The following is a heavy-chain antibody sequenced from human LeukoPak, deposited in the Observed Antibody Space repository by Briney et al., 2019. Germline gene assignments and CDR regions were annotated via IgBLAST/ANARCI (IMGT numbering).Heavy chain of an antibody. CDR3: ARGYGSGEQFQFDF. Sequence: ASVKVSCKASGYTFTSYDINWVRQAPGQGLEWMGRSNPSGGSTRYAQKFQGRVTMTRDTSTSTVYMELSSLRSEDTAVYFCARGYGSGEQFQFDFWGQGTLVTVSS. CDR2: SNPSGGST. D-gene: IGHD3-10*01. J-gene: IGHJ4*02. V-gene: IGHV1-46*01. CDR1: GYTFTSYD.